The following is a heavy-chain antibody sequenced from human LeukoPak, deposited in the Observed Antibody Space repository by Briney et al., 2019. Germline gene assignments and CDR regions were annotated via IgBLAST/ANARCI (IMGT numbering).Heavy chain of an antibody. V-gene: IGHV3-15*01. Sequence: GGSLRLSCAASRFTFSNAWMSWVRQAPGKGLEWVGHIKSKTDGGTTDYAAPVKGRFTISRDDSKNTLYLQMNSLRTEDTAVYYCARVGPSYYFDYWGQGTLVTVSS. J-gene: IGHJ4*02. CDR3: ARVGPSYYFDY. CDR1: RFTFSNAW. CDR2: IKSKTDGGTT.